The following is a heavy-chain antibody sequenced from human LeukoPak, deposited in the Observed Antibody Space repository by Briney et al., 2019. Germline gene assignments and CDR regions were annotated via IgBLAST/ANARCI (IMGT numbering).Heavy chain of an antibody. D-gene: IGHD2-2*01. J-gene: IGHJ4*02. CDR1: GYTLTGYY. Sequence: ASVKVSCKASGYTLTGYYMHWVRQAPGQGLEWMGWINPNSGGTNYAQKFQGRVTMTRDTSISTAYMELSRLRSDDTAVYYCARAVFRPAAVDYWGQGTLVTVSS. CDR2: INPNSGGT. V-gene: IGHV1-2*02. CDR3: ARAVFRPAAVDY.